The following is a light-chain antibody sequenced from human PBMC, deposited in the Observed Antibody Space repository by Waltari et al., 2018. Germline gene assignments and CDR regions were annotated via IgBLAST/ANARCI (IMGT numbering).Light chain of an antibody. CDR2: GAS. V-gene: IGKV1-39*01. Sequence: DIQMTQSPSSNSASVGDRVTITCRASQSITTFLNWYQQKPGKAHKRLIYGASSLQSGVLSRFSGSGSGTDFTLTISSLQVEDFATYYCQQSYSSPYTFGQGTNLEIK. CDR3: QQSYSSPYT. J-gene: IGKJ2*01. CDR1: QSITTF.